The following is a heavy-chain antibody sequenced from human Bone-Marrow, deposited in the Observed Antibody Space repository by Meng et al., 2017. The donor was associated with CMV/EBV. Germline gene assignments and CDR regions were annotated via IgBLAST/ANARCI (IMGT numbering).Heavy chain of an antibody. CDR1: GFTFSSYR. D-gene: IGHD2/OR15-2a*01. V-gene: IGHV3-21*01. J-gene: IGHJ4*02. Sequence: GGSLRLSCAASGFTFSSYRMNWVRQAPGKGLEWVSSISSSSSNIYYADSVKGRFTISRDNAKNSLYLQMNSLRAEDTAVYYCARDFSYFDYWGQGTLVTVSS. CDR3: ARDFSYFDY. CDR2: ISSSSSNI.